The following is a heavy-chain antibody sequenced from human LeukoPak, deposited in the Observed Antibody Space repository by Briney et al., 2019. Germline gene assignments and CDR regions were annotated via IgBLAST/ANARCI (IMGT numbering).Heavy chain of an antibody. CDR3: ARGDGSQLDY. D-gene: IGHD1-26*01. CDR1: GFTFSNYE. CDR2: ISSSGSST. Sequence: GGSLRLSCATSGFTFSNYEMSWVRQTPGKGLEWVSYISSSGSSTYYADSVKGRFTISRDNAKSSLCLQMDSLRAGDTAVYYCARGDGSQLDYWGRGTLVTVSS. V-gene: IGHV3-48*03. J-gene: IGHJ4*02.